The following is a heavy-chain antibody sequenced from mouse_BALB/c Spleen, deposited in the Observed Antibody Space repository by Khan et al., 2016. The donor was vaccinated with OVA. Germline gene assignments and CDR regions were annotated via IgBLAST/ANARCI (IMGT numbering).Heavy chain of an antibody. J-gene: IGHJ4*01. CDR2: IYPGNSDD. Sequence: VQLQQPGTVLARPGASVKMSCTASGYRFTSYWMHWVKQRPGQGLEWIGAIYPGNSDDKYNQKFKGKAKLTAVTSASTAYMELSSLTNEASAVYYCTRLPDRPGYVVAYWGQGTSVTVSS. D-gene: IGHD2-10*02. CDR1: GYRFTSYW. V-gene: IGHV1-5*01. CDR3: TRLPDRPGYVVAY.